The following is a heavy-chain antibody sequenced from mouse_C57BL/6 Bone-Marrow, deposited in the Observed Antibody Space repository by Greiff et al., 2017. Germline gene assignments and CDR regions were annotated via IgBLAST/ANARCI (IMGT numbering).Heavy chain of an antibody. CDR3: ARRGYYSNYWFAY. Sequence: VQLQQSGPELVKPGASVKISCKASGYTFTDYYMNWVKQSHGKSLEWIGDINPNNGGTSYNQKFKGKATLTVDKSSSTAYMELRSLTSEDSAVYYCARRGYYSNYWFAYWGQGTLVTVAA. D-gene: IGHD2-5*01. J-gene: IGHJ3*01. CDR2: INPNNGGT. V-gene: IGHV1-26*01. CDR1: GYTFTDYY.